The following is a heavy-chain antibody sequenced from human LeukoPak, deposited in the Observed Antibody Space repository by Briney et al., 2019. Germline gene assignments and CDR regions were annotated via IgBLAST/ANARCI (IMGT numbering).Heavy chain of an antibody. D-gene: IGHD1-20*01. CDR1: GGSISSSSYY. CDR3: AITGTDY. V-gene: IGHV4-39*07. J-gene: IGHJ4*02. Sequence: SETLSLTCTVSGGSISSSSYYWGWIRQPPGKGLEWIGSMDYSGSTYYNPSLKSRVTISVDTSKNQFSLKLSSVTAADTAVYYCAITGTDYWGQGTLVTVSS. CDR2: MDYSGST.